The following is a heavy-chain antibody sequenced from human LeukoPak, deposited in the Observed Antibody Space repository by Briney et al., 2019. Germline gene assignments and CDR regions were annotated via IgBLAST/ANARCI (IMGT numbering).Heavy chain of an antibody. CDR3: AKRPLRIVPGTTPHLNYSSSSGYFQH. D-gene: IGHD6-6*01. V-gene: IGHV3-23*01. Sequence: GGSLRLSCAASGFTFSSYAMSWVRQAPGKGLEWVSAISGSGGSTYYADSVKGRFTISRDNSKNTLYLQMNSLRAEDTAVYYCAKRPLRIVPGTTPHLNYSSSSGYFQHWGQGTLVTVSS. CDR1: GFTFSSYA. CDR2: ISGSGGST. J-gene: IGHJ1*01.